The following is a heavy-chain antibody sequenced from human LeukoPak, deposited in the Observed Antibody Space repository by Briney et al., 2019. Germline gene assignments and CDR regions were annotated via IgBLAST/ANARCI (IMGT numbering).Heavy chain of an antibody. CDR3: ARGHQPPYYGMDV. J-gene: IGHJ6*02. CDR2: IIPILGIA. Sequence: SVKVCCKASGGTFSSYTISWVRQAPGQGLEWMGRIIPILGIANYAQKFQGRVTITADKSTSTAYMELSSLRSEDTAVFYCARGHQPPYYGMDVWGQGTTVTVSS. V-gene: IGHV1-69*02. CDR1: GGTFSSYT.